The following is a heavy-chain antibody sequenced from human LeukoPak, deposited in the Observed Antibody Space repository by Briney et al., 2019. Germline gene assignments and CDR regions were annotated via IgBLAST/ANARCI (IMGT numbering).Heavy chain of an antibody. CDR2: ISWNSGSI. Sequence: PGRSLRLSCAASGFTFDDYAMHWVRQAPGKGLEWVAGISWNSGSIDYAHSVKGRFTISRDNAKNSLYMQMNSLRAEDTALYYWAKGRGYSDYDGMGVWGQGATVTVSS. CDR3: AKGRGYSDYDGMGV. J-gene: IGHJ6*02. D-gene: IGHD5-12*01. CDR1: GFTFDDYA. V-gene: IGHV3-9*01.